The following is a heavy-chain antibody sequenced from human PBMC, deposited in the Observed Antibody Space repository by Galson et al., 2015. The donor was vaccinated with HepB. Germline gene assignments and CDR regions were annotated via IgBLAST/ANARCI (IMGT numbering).Heavy chain of an antibody. CDR3: ARGTPPGY. Sequence: SVKVSCKASGYSFSSYTLHWVRLAPGQRLEWMGWISAGNGNTKYSQKFQGRVTISRDTSASTAYMELSSLKSEDSAVYYCARGTPPGYWGQGTRVTVSS. CDR1: GYSFSSYT. J-gene: IGHJ4*02. V-gene: IGHV1-3*01. CDR2: ISAGNGNT. D-gene: IGHD1-1*01.